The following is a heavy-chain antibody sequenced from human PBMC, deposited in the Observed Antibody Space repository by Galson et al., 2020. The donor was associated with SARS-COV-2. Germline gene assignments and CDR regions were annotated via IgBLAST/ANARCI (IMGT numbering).Heavy chain of an antibody. Sequence: GGSLRLSCAASGFTFSSYAMHWVRQAPGKGLEWVAVISYDGNNKYYADSVKGRFTISRDNSKNTLYLQMNSLRAEDTAVYYCARAGSGSYYHGMDVWGQGTTVTVSS. J-gene: IGHJ6*02. D-gene: IGHD1-26*01. CDR3: ARAGSGSYYHGMDV. CDR2: ISYDGNNK. CDR1: GFTFSSYA. V-gene: IGHV3-30*04.